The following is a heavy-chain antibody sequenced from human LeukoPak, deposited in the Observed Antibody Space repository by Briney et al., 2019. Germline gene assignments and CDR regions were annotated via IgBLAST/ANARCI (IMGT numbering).Heavy chain of an antibody. Sequence: PSETLSLTCTVSGGSVSSYYWSWIRQPPGKGLEWIGYFYYSGSTNYNPPLQSRVTLSLATSKNQFSLKLSSVTAADTAVYYCARATQTTVTVNRVYYYYYMDVWGKGTTVTVSS. CDR1: GGSVSSYY. V-gene: IGHV4-59*02. J-gene: IGHJ6*03. D-gene: IGHD4-17*01. CDR2: FYYSGST. CDR3: ARATQTTVTVNRVYYYYYMDV.